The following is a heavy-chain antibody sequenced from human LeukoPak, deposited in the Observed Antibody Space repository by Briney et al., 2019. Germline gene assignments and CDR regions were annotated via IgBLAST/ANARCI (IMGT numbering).Heavy chain of an antibody. D-gene: IGHD2-8*01. Sequence: GGSLRLSCAGSGFTFSSYAMSWVRQAPGKGLEWVSAISDSGDYTYYADSVKGRFTISRDNSKNTLYLHVNSLRAEDTAVYYCAKDTSIGKYCTSGVCSPFDYWGQGTLVTVPS. V-gene: IGHV3-23*01. CDR1: GFTFSSYA. J-gene: IGHJ4*02. CDR3: AKDTSIGKYCTSGVCSPFDY. CDR2: ISDSGDYT.